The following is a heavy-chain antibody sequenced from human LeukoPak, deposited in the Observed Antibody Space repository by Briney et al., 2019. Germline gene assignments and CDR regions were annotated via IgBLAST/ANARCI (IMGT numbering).Heavy chain of an antibody. CDR1: GGSISSYY. CDR2: IYYSGST. CDR3: ARDPSPLDAFDI. Sequence: SETLSLTCTVSGGSISSYYWSWIRQPPGKGLEWIGYIYYSGSTNYNPSLKSRVTISVDTSKNQFSLKLSSVTAADTAVYYCARDPSPLDAFDIWAKGQWSPSLQ. J-gene: IGHJ3*02. V-gene: IGHV4-59*01.